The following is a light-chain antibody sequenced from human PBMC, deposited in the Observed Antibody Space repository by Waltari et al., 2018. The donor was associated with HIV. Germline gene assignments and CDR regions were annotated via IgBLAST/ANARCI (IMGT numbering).Light chain of an antibody. V-gene: IGLV2-14*01. CDR3: TSYTSSSTLGV. CDR1: SSDIGGYNF. CDR2: DVN. J-gene: IGLJ1*01. Sequence: QSALTQPASVSGSPGQSITISCPGTSSDIGGYNFVPWYQQHPGKAPKLMIYDVNNRPSGVSNRFSGSESGNTASLTISGLQAEDEADYYCTSYTSSSTLGVFGSGTKVTVL.